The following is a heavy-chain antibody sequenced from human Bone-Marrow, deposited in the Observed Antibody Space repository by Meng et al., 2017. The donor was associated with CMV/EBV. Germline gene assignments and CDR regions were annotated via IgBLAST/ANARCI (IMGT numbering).Heavy chain of an antibody. CDR2: IQVIGHT. CDR3: AGSRPGGGACDY. Sequence: ESGPGLVNPSETRSLTCIVSGASIKNYNWNWVRQPAGQGREWFGLIQVIGHTVYNPSLKSRVTVSLDASKSQFSLTLNSVTAADTATYYCAGSRPGGGACDYWGQGILVTVSS. D-gene: IGHD3-16*01. CDR1: GASIKNYN. V-gene: IGHV4-4*07. J-gene: IGHJ4*02.